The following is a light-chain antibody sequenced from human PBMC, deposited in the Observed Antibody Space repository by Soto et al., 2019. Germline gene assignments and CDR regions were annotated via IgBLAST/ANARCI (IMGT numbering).Light chain of an antibody. CDR2: AAS. Sequence: DIQLTQSPSFLSASVGYRVTITCRASQGISSYLAWYQQKPVKAPKLLIYAASTLQSGVPSRFSGTESGTEFTLTIRSLRPDDFATYYCQQYNDYSAWTFGQGTTGDIK. CDR3: QQYNDYSAWT. CDR1: QGISSY. V-gene: IGKV1-9*01. J-gene: IGKJ1*01.